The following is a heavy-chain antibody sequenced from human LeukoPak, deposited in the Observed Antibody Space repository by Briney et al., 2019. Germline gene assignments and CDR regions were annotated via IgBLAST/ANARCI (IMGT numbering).Heavy chain of an antibody. Sequence: GGSLRLSCAASGFTFSSYSMNSVRQAPGKGLEWVPSISSSSSYIYYADSVKGRFTISRDNAKNSLYLQMNSLRAEDTAVSYWARTSRADYDSSGYYLDYFDYWGQGTLVTVSS. CDR3: ARTSRADYDSSGYYLDYFDY. CDR2: ISSSSSYI. V-gene: IGHV3-21*01. CDR1: GFTFSSYS. D-gene: IGHD3-22*01. J-gene: IGHJ4*02.